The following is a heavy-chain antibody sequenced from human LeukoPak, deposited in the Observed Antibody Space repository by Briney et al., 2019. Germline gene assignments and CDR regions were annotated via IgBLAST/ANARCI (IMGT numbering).Heavy chain of an antibody. CDR3: ASYYDFWSGYSAGNWFDP. J-gene: IGHJ5*02. D-gene: IGHD3-3*01. V-gene: IGHV4-31*03. CDR2: IYYSGST. Sequence: SETLSLTCTVPGGSISSGGYYWSWIRQHPGKGLEWIGYIYYSGSTYYNPSLKSRVTISVDTSKNQFSLKLSSVTAADTAVYYCASYYDFWSGYSAGNWFDPWGQGTLVTVSS. CDR1: GGSISSGGYY.